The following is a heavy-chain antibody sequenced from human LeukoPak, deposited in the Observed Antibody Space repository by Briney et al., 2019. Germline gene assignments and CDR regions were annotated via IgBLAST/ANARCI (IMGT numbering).Heavy chain of an antibody. V-gene: IGHV4-34*01. CDR3: ARGRSVAVAGSVFDY. Sequence: GSLRLSCAASGFTVSSNYMSWIRQPPGKGLEWIGEINHSGSTNYNPSLKSRVTISVDTSKNQFSLKLSSVTAADTAVYYCARGRSVAVAGSVFDYWGQGTLVTVSS. CDR2: INHSGST. D-gene: IGHD6-19*01. CDR1: GFTVSSNY. J-gene: IGHJ4*02.